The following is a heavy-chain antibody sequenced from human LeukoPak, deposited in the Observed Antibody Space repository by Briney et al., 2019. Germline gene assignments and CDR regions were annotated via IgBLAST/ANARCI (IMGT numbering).Heavy chain of an antibody. J-gene: IGHJ1*01. CDR1: GGTFSSYA. CDR2: IIPIFGTA. D-gene: IGHD2-15*01. Sequence: SVKVSCKASGGTFSSYAISWVRQAPGQGLEWMGGIIPIFGTANYAQKFQGRVTITADESTSTAYMELSSLRSEDTAVYYCAGAYCSGGSCYKRYFQHWGQGTLVTVSS. CDR3: AGAYCSGGSCYKRYFQH. V-gene: IGHV1-69*13.